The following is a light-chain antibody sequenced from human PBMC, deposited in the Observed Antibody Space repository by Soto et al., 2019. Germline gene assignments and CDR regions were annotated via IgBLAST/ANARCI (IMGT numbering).Light chain of an antibody. CDR2: GAS. CDR3: QQYCSSPLT. J-gene: IGKJ4*01. CDR1: QSVSSNY. V-gene: IGKV3-20*01. Sequence: EIVLTQSPGTLSLSPGERATLSCRASQSVSSNYLAWYQQKPGQAPRLLIYGASSRATGIPDRFSGSGSGTGFTLTISTLETDDVAVYHCQQYCSSPLTFGGGTEVVIK.